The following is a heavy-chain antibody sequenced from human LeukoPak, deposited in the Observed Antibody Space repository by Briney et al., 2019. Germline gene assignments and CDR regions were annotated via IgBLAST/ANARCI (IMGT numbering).Heavy chain of an antibody. D-gene: IGHD5-18*01. J-gene: IGHJ6*03. CDR3: AKASRFGYSYGPREYFYYMDV. CDR2: ISYDGSNK. CDR1: GFTFSSYA. V-gene: IGHV3-30*04. Sequence: PGGSLRLSCAASGFTFSSYAMSWVRQAPGKGLEWVALISYDGSNKYYSDSVKGRFTISRDNSKNTLYLQMNTLRAEDTAVYYCAKASRFGYSYGPREYFYYMDVWGKGTTVTISS.